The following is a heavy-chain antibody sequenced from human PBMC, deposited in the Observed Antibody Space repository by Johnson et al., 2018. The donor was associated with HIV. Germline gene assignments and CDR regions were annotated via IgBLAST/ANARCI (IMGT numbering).Heavy chain of an antibody. J-gene: IGHJ3*01. CDR1: GFTVSSNY. CDR2: IYSGGNT. CDR3: ARGYGDYSDFFDV. D-gene: IGHD4-17*01. V-gene: IGHV3-66*01. Sequence: VQLVESGGALVQPGGSLRLSCAASGFTVSSNYMNWVRQAPGKGLEWVSVIYSGGNTFYADSVQGRFTISRDNSKNTLDLHMNSLRVEDTALYYCARGYGDYSDFFDVWGQGTMVTVSS.